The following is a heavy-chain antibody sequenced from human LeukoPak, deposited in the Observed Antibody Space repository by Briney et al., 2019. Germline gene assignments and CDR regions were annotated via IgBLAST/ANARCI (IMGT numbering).Heavy chain of an antibody. CDR2: ISAYNGNT. J-gene: IGHJ4*02. Sequence: GASVMVSCKASGYTFTSYGISWVRQAPGQGLEWMGWISAYNGNTNYAQKLQGRVTMTTDTSTSTAYMELRSLRSDDTAVYYCARSGPLKRSTVTTRRGNYFDYWGQGTLVTVSS. V-gene: IGHV1-18*04. CDR1: GYTFTSYG. CDR3: ARSGPLKRSTVTTRRGNYFDY. D-gene: IGHD4-17*01.